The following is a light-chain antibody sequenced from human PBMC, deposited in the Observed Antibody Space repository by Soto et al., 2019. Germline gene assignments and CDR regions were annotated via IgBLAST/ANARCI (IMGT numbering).Light chain of an antibody. J-gene: IGLJ3*02. V-gene: IGLV2-23*02. Sequence: QSALTQPASVSGSPGQSITISCTGTSSDVGSYNLVSWYQQHPGKAPKLMIYEVSKRPSGVSNRFSGSKYGNTASLTISGVEAEVESDYYCCSCASSSTWVFGGGTQLTVL. CDR1: SSDVGSYNL. CDR3: CSCASSSTWV. CDR2: EVS.